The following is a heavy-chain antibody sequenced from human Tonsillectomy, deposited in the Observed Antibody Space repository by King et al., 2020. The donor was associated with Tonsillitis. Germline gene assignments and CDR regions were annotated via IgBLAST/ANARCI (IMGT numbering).Heavy chain of an antibody. CDR2: INPSGTGT. D-gene: IGHD2/OR15-2a*01. Sequence: QLVQSGAEVKEPGASLKVSCKASGYSFTNYYTHWVRQAPGQRLEWMGLINPSGTGTGYAQNFQGRITMTRDMSTGTDYMELSSLRSDDTAVYYCAREGGSFRHFDLWGRGTLVTVSS. J-gene: IGHJ2*01. CDR3: AREGGSFRHFDL. CDR1: GYSFTNYY. V-gene: IGHV1-46*01.